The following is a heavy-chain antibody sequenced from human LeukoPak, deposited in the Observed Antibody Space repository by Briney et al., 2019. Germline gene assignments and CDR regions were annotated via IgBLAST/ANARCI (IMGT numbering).Heavy chain of an antibody. V-gene: IGHV3-48*01. CDR3: AKDLTGVNYCLDQ. D-gene: IGHD1-7*01. Sequence: PGGSLRLSCEASGFRFSTYSMSWVRQAPGKGLEWVSYISSASITIDYADSVKGRFTISRDNAKNSLYLQMNSLRAEDTAVYYCAKDLTGVNYCLDQWGQGTLVTVSS. J-gene: IGHJ4*02. CDR1: GFRFSTYS. CDR2: ISSASITI.